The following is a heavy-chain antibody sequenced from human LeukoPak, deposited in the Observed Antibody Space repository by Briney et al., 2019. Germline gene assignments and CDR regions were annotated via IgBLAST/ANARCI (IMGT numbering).Heavy chain of an antibody. CDR2: ISSSSSTI. V-gene: IGHV3-48*04. Sequence: GGSLRLSCAASGFTFSSHSMNWVRQAPGKGLEWVSYISSSSSTIYYADSVKGRFTISRDNAKNSLYLQMNSLRAEDTAVYYCARDSASPVRGVTDWTVGYWGQGTLVTVSS. D-gene: IGHD3-10*01. J-gene: IGHJ4*02. CDR1: GFTFSSHS. CDR3: ARDSASPVRGVTDWTVGY.